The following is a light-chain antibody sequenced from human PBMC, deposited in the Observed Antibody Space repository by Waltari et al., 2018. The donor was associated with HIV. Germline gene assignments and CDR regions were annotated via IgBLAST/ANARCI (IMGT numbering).Light chain of an antibody. CDR3: CSFAGTYTI. J-gene: IGLJ2*01. CDR2: DVS. Sequence: QSALTQPRSVSGSPGQSVTISCTGTYSDVGDYNYLSWYQQHPGKAPKLMIYDVSQRPSGVPDRFSGSKSGNTASLTISGLQADDDADYYCCSFAGTYTIFGGGTKLTVL. CDR1: YSDVGDYNY. V-gene: IGLV2-11*01.